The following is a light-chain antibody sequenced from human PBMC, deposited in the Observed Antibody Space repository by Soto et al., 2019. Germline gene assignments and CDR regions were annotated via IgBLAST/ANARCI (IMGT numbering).Light chain of an antibody. CDR2: DVS. V-gene: IGLV2-14*01. CDR3: SSYTSSSTLSV. CDR1: SSDVGGYNY. Sequence: QSALTQPASVSGSPGQSITISCTGTSSDVGGYNYVSWYQQHPGKAPKLMIYDVSNRPSGVSNRFSGSKSGNTASLTISGLQAEDEADYYSSSYTSSSTLSVFGTGTKLTVL. J-gene: IGLJ1*01.